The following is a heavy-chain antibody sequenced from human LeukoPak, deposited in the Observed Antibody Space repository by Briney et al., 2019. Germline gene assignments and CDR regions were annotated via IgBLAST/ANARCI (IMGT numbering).Heavy chain of an antibody. Sequence: SETLSLTCTVSGGSISSSSYFWGWIRQPPGKGLEWIGSIYYSGSTYYNPSLKSRVTISVDTTKNQFSLKLTSVTASDTAVYYCARHRFGGFYYFDYWGQGTLVTVSS. CDR3: ARHRFGGFYYFDY. J-gene: IGHJ4*02. V-gene: IGHV4-39*01. CDR1: GGSISSSSYF. D-gene: IGHD3-10*01. CDR2: IYYSGST.